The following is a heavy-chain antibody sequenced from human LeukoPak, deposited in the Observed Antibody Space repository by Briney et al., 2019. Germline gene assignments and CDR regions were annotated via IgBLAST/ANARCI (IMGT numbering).Heavy chain of an antibody. D-gene: IGHD1-7*01. Sequence: LPGGSPRLSCAASGFIFSSYGMHWVRQAPGKGLEWVAVISKDGSDKYYPGSVRGRFTISRDNSKNTIYLQMDSLRAEDTAIYYCARDYWWNYDYWGQGTLVTVSS. CDR2: ISKDGSDK. CDR1: GFIFSSYG. CDR3: ARDYWWNYDY. J-gene: IGHJ4*02. V-gene: IGHV3-30*03.